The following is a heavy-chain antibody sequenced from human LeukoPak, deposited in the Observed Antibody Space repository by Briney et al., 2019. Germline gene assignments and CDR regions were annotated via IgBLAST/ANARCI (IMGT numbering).Heavy chain of an antibody. CDR3: ANRGTTGS. V-gene: IGHV3-23*01. D-gene: IGHD1-1*01. CDR2: ISASGGET. J-gene: IGHJ5*02. Sequence: GGSLRLSCAASGFTFSSYAMSWVRQAPGKGLQWVAISASGGETNYADSVKGRFTISRDNSNYILYLQMNSLTDADTAVYYCANRGTTGSWGQGTLVAVSS. CDR1: GFTFSSYA.